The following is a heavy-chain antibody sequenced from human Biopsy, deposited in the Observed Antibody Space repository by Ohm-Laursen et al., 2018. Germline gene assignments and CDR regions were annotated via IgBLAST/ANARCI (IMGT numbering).Heavy chain of an antibody. V-gene: IGHV4-59*08. J-gene: IGHJ2*01. CDR3: ARHAPSYSGSYWRYFDL. CDR1: GGSISSYY. D-gene: IGHD1-26*01. CDR2: IYYTGST. Sequence: SETLSLTCIVSGGSISSYYWSWIRQPPGKGLEWIGYIYYTGSTNYNPSLKSQVTISVDTSMNHLSLRLTSVTAADTAVYYCARHAPSYSGSYWRYFDLWGRGTLVTVSS.